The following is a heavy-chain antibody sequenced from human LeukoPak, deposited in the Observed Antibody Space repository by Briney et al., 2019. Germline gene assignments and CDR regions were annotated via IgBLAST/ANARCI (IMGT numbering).Heavy chain of an antibody. CDR1: GFTFSSYA. CDR2: ISTSGTAV. V-gene: IGHV3-48*04. Sequence: GGSLRLSCAASGFTFSSYAMSWVRQAPGKGLGWVSYISTSGTAVYYADSVKGRFTISRDNAKNSLYLQMSSLRVEDTAVYYCAKSPGGYSGPFGEWGEGTLVSVSS. CDR3: AKSPGGYSGPFGE. J-gene: IGHJ4*02. D-gene: IGHD5-12*01.